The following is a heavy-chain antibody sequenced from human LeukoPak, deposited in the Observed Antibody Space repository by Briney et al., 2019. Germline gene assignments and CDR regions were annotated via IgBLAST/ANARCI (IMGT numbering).Heavy chain of an antibody. J-gene: IGHJ4*02. CDR2: IRYDGSKE. Sequence: GGSPRLSCAASGFTFSSYGMDWVRQAPGKGLEWVSYIRYDGSKEYYADSVKGRFTISRDNSKSTLYVQMNSLRAEDTAVYYCARCVNGVCRAFDYWGQGTLVTVSS. CDR1: GFTFSSYG. CDR3: ARCVNGVCRAFDY. D-gene: IGHD2-8*01. V-gene: IGHV3-30*02.